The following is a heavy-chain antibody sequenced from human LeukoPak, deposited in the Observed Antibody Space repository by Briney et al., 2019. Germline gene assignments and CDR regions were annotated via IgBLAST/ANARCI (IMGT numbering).Heavy chain of an antibody. V-gene: IGHV3-74*01. J-gene: IGHJ4*02. Sequence: PGGSLRLSCAASGFTFSSYWMHWVRQAPGKGLVWVSRINSDGSSTSYADSVKGRFTISRDNAKNTLYLQMNSLRAEDTAVYYCARGRPYSYYYDSSGYYFGYWGQGTLVTVTS. CDR3: ARGRPYSYYYDSSGYYFGY. CDR2: INSDGSST. D-gene: IGHD3-22*01. CDR1: GFTFSSYW.